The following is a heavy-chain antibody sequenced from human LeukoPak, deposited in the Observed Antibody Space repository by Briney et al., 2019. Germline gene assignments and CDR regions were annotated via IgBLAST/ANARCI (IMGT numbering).Heavy chain of an antibody. CDR3: AKGSGWYV. V-gene: IGHV3-23*01. J-gene: IGHJ4*02. CDR2: INTSGGNT. Sequence: GGSLRLSCAASGFTLSSYAMTWVRQAPGKGLEWVSVINTSGGNTDYADPVKGRFTISRDNSKNTLYLQMNSLRAEDTAVYYCAKGSGWYVWGQGTLVTVSS. CDR1: GFTLSSYA. D-gene: IGHD6-19*01.